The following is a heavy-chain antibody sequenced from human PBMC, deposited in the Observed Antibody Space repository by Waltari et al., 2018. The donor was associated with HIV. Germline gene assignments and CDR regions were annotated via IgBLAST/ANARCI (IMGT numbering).Heavy chain of an antibody. Sequence: EVQLVQSGAEVKKPGESLKISCKGSGYSFTTYWIGWVRQMPGKGLEWMGIINPGTSDTRYSPSVQGQVTISADKSISTAYLQWSSLKASDTAIYYCAREKGDTGHFGYGMDVWGQGTTVTVSS. D-gene: IGHD5-18*01. CDR1: GYSFTTYW. J-gene: IGHJ6*02. CDR2: INPGTSDT. CDR3: AREKGDTGHFGYGMDV. V-gene: IGHV5-51*01.